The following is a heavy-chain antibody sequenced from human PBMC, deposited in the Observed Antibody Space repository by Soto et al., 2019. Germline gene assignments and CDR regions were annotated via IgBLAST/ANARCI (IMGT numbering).Heavy chain of an antibody. J-gene: IGHJ5*02. Sequence: QVQLQQWGAGVLTPSETLSLTCAVCGGSFHGYYWSWIRPPPGKGLKWIGKINHSRRVTFNPTFKSPVYILLDTSKNQMSLQLSSVSAADTAIYYCAKGPQTGYYDSGTFYSSVPWGQGTLVTVSS. D-gene: IGHD3-10*01. CDR1: GGSFHGYY. V-gene: IGHV4-34*01. CDR3: AKGPQTGYYDSGTFYSSVP. CDR2: INHSRRV.